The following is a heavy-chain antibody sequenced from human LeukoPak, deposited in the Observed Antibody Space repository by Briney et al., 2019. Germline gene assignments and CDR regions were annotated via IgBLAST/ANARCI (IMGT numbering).Heavy chain of an antibody. CDR2: VYWDEDK. J-gene: IGHJ4*02. D-gene: IGHD3-22*01. V-gene: IGHV2-5*02. CDR1: GFSLSTTGVG. CDR3: ARRPNDYDSGGFPKYYFDY. Sequence: SGPTLVKPTQTLTLTCTFSGFSLSTTGVGVAWIRQPPGKALKWLALVYWDEDKHYTPSLRSRLTVTKDTSRSQVVLTLNNLDPVDTATYYCARRPNDYDSGGFPKYYFDYWGQGALVTVSS.